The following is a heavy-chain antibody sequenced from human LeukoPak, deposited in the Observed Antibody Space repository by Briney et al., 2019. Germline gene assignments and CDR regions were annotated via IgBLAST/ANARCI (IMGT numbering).Heavy chain of an antibody. D-gene: IGHD3-10*01. J-gene: IGHJ4*02. CDR1: GFTFSSYS. V-gene: IGHV3-21*01. CDR2: ISSSSSYI. Sequence: GGSLRLSCAASGFTFSSYSMNWVRQAPGKGLEWVSSISSSSSYIYYADSVKGRFTISRDNAKNSLYLQMNSLRAEDTAVYYCASVGSGSYQKTIDYWGQGTLVTVSA. CDR3: ASVGSGSYQKTIDY.